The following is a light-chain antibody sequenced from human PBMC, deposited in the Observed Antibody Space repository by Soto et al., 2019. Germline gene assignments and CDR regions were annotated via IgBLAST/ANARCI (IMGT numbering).Light chain of an antibody. CDR2: GAS. J-gene: IGKJ1*01. V-gene: IGKV3-20*01. CDR1: QSVSSSY. Sequence: EIVLTQSPGTLSLSPGERATLSCRASQSVSSSYLAWYQQKPGQAPRLLIYGASNRATGIPDRFIVSGSGTDFTLTIIRMEPEDFAVYYCQQYGSSGTFGQGTKVYIK. CDR3: QQYGSSGT.